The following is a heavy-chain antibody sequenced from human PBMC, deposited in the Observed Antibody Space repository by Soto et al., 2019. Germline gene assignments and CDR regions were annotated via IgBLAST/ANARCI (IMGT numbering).Heavy chain of an antibody. CDR3: AREGAAAGTYDY. Sequence: ASVKVSCKASGGTFISYAISWVRQAPGQGLEWMGGIIPIFGTANYAQKFKGRVTITADESTSTAYMELSSLRSEDTAVYYCAREGAAAGTYDYWGQGTLVTVSS. CDR1: GGTFISYA. J-gene: IGHJ4*02. CDR2: IIPIFGTA. D-gene: IGHD6-13*01. V-gene: IGHV1-69*13.